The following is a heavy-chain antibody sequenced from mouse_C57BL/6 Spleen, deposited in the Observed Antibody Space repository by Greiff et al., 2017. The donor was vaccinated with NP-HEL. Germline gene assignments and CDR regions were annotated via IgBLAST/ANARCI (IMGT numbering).Heavy chain of an antibody. J-gene: IGHJ2*01. CDR3: ARGDGYDGVYFDY. CDR2: IYPRDGST. D-gene: IGHD2-2*01. V-gene: IGHV1-85*01. Sequence: VQLQQSGPELVKPGASVKLSCKASGYTFTSYDINWVKQRPGQGLEWIGWIYPRDGSTKYNEKFKGKATLTVDTSSSTAYMELHSLTSEVSAVDLRARGDGYDGVYFDYWGQGTTLTVSS. CDR1: GYTFTSYD.